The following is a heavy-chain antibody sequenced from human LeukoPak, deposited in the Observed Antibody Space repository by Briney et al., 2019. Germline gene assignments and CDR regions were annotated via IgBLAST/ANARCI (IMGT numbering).Heavy chain of an antibody. CDR3: TTGVDGYNFDY. CDR2: IKSKTDGWTT. J-gene: IGHJ4*02. Sequence: GGSLRLSCAASGFTFSNAWMSWVRQAPGKGLEWVGRIKSKTDGWTTDYAAPVKGRFTISRDDSKNTLYLQMNSLETEDTAVYYCTTGVDGYNFDYWGQGTLVTVSS. V-gene: IGHV3-15*01. D-gene: IGHD5-24*01. CDR1: GFTFSNAW.